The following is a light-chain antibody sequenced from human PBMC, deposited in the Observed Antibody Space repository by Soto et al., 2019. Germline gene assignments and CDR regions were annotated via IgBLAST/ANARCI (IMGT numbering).Light chain of an antibody. CDR2: KAS. J-gene: IGKJ1*01. CDR3: LQHNSYMRT. CDR1: ENIGVW. Sequence: DIQMTQSPSTLSASVGDRVTITCRASENIGVWLAWYQQKPGKAPKLLIYKASTLQSGVPSRFSGSGSGTEYSLIISSRQPEDSAAYFCLQHNSYMRTFGQGTKVDI. V-gene: IGKV1-5*03.